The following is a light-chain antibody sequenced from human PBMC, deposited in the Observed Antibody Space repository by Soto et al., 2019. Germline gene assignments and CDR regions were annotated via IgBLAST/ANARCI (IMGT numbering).Light chain of an antibody. CDR2: AAS. V-gene: IGKV1-12*01. CDR3: QQSFSNPYT. Sequence: DIHMTQSPSSVSASVGYRFTITCRASQGISSWLAWYQQKPGEAPRLLIYAASSLQSGVPSRFRGSGSGTDFSLTISSLQPEDFETYYCQQSFSNPYTFGQGTRLEIK. J-gene: IGKJ5*01. CDR1: QGISSW.